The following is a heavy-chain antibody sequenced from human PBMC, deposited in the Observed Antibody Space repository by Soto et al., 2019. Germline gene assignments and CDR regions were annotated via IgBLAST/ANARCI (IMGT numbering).Heavy chain of an antibody. D-gene: IGHD1-7*01. CDR3: ARDSSLELLLYYFDY. J-gene: IGHJ4*02. CDR2: INHSGST. Sequence: PSETLSLTCAVYGGFFSGYYLSWIRQPLGKGLEWIGEINHSGSTNYNPSLKSRVTISVDTSKNQFSLKLSSVTAADTAVYYCARDSSLELLLYYFDYWGQGTLVTVSS. CDR1: GGFFSGYY. V-gene: IGHV4-34*01.